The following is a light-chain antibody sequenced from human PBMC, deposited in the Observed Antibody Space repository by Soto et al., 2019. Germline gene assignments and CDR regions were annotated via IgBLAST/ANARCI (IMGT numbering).Light chain of an antibody. CDR3: QQSYSSPPT. Sequence: DIQMTQSPSSVSSSVEDRVIITCLASQSISNHLNWYQQKPGKAPKLLIFAASSLQSGVPSRFSGGRSGPDFTLTISSLQPEDFATYYCQQSYSSPPTFGQGTKVDIK. J-gene: IGKJ1*01. V-gene: IGKV1-39*01. CDR1: QSISNH. CDR2: AAS.